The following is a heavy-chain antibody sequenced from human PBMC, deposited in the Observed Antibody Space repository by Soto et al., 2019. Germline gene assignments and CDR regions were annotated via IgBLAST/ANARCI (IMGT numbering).Heavy chain of an antibody. Sequence: QVQLQESGPGLVKPSQTLSLTCTVSGGSISSGGYYWSWLRQHPGKGLEWIGYIYYSGSTYYNPSLKSRVTTSVDTSKNQFSLKLSAVTAADTDVYYCARDRGYTSGNWFDPWGQGTLVTVSS. V-gene: IGHV4-31*03. D-gene: IGHD5-18*01. CDR1: GGSISSGGYY. CDR3: ARDRGYTSGNWFDP. J-gene: IGHJ5*02. CDR2: IYYSGST.